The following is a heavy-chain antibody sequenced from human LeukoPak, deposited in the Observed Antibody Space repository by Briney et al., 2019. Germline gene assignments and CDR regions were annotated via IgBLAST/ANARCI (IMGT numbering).Heavy chain of an antibody. V-gene: IGHV3-48*03. Sequence: GGSLRLSCAASGFTFSSYEMNWVRQAPGKGLEWVSCISGSGFTIYYADSVKGRFTISRDNAKNSLYLQMNSLRAEDTAVYYCARGNRLFPYWGQGTLVTVSS. CDR2: ISGSGFTI. CDR3: ARGNRLFPY. CDR1: GFTFSSYE. J-gene: IGHJ4*02. D-gene: IGHD1-14*01.